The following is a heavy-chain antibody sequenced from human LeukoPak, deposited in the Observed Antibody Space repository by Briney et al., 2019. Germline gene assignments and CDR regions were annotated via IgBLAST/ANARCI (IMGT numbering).Heavy chain of an antibody. CDR2: IYYSGST. V-gene: IGHV4-39*01. CDR3: ASPYYYDSSGHLAH. J-gene: IGHJ4*02. D-gene: IGHD3-22*01. Sequence: SETLSLTCTVSGGSISSSGYYWGWIRQPPGKGLEWIGSIYYSGSTYYNPSLKSRVTISVDTSKNQFSLKLSSVTAADTAVYYCASPYYYDSSGHLAHWGQGTLVTVSS. CDR1: GGSISSSGYY.